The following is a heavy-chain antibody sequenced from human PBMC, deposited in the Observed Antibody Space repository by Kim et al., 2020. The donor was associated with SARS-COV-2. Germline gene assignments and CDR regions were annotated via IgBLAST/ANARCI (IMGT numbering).Heavy chain of an antibody. CDR1: GDSVSSNSAA. D-gene: IGHD3-10*01. V-gene: IGHV6-1*01. Sequence: SQTLSLTCAISGDSVSSNSAAWNWIRQSPSRGLEWLGRTYYRSKWYNDYAVSVKSRITINPDTSKNQFSLQLNSVTPEDTAVYYCARNPFPDYYGSGKHGMDVWGQGTTVTVSS. CDR3: ARNPFPDYYGSGKHGMDV. J-gene: IGHJ6*02. CDR2: TYYRSKWYN.